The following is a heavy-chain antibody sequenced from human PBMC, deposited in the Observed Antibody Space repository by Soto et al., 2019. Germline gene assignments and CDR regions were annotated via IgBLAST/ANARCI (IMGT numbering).Heavy chain of an antibody. CDR2: IYHSGST. J-gene: IGHJ4*02. CDR3: ARDLLAVDSTDY. Sequence: PSETLSLTCAVSGYSISSGYYWGWIRQPPGKGLEWIGSIYHSGSTYYNPSLKSRVTISVDTSKNQFSLKLSSVTAADTAVYYCARDLLAVDSTDYWGQGTLVTVS. D-gene: IGHD5-12*01. CDR1: GYSISSGYY. V-gene: IGHV4-38-2*02.